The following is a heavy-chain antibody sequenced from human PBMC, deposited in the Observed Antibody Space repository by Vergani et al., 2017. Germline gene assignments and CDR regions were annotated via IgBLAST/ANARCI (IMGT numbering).Heavy chain of an antibody. CDR2: INPSGGST. V-gene: IGHV1-46*01. Sequence: QVQLVQSGAEVKKPGASVKVSCKASGYTFTGYYMHWVRQAPGQGLEWMGIINPSGGSTSYAQKFQGRVTMTRDTSPSTVYMELSSLRSEDTAVYYCARDSGVTLAAAEDWFDPWGQGTLVTVSS. CDR1: GYTFTGYY. J-gene: IGHJ5*02. D-gene: IGHD6-13*01. CDR3: ARDSGVTLAAAEDWFDP.